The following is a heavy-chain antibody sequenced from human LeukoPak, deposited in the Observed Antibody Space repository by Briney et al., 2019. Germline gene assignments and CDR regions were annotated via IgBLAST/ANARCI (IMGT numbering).Heavy chain of an antibody. J-gene: IGHJ3*02. CDR3: ARVYCSGGSCYRGGLHDAFDI. CDR1: GDSVSSNSAA. Sequence: SQTLSLTCAISGDSVSSNSAAWNWIRQSPSRGLEWLGRTYYRSKWYNDYAVSVKSRITINPDTSKNQFSLQLNSVTPEDTAVYYCARVYCSGGSCYRGGLHDAFDIWSQGTMVTVSS. D-gene: IGHD2-15*01. V-gene: IGHV6-1*01. CDR2: TYYRSKWYN.